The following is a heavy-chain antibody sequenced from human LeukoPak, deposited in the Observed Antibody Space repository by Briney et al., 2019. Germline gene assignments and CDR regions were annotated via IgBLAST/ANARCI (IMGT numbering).Heavy chain of an antibody. V-gene: IGHV3-23*01. J-gene: IGHJ4*02. Sequence: GGSLRLSCAASGFTFRSYAMSWVRQAPGKGLEWVSVISGGGGSTYYADSVKGRFTISRDNSKNTLYLQMNSLRAEDTAVYYCAKRLYSGSYDGFDSWGQGALVTVSS. D-gene: IGHD1-26*01. CDR3: AKRLYSGSYDGFDS. CDR1: GFTFRSYA. CDR2: ISGGGGST.